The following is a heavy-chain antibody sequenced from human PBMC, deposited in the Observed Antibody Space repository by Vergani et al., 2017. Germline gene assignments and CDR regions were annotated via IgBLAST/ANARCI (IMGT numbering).Heavy chain of an antibody. D-gene: IGHD1-20*01. CDR3: TATITXTTRSLYYYYYMDV. Sequence: QVQLVQSGAEVKKPGSSVKVSCKASGGTFSSCAISWVRQAPGQGLEWMGGIIPIFGTANYAQKFQGRVTITADESTSTAYMELSSLRSEDTAVYYCTATITXTTRSLYYYYYMDVWGKGP. CDR1: GGTFSSCA. CDR2: IIPIFGTA. J-gene: IGHJ6*03. V-gene: IGHV1-69*01.